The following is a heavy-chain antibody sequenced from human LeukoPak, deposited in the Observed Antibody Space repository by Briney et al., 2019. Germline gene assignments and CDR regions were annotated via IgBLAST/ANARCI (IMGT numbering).Heavy chain of an antibody. CDR1: GYTFTNYY. CDR3: ARGRRIVLMVYAIPQDP. CDR2: INPSGGST. V-gene: IGHV1-2*02. Sequence: ASVKVSCKASGYTFTNYYIHWVRQAPGQGLECMGIINPSGGSTNYAQKFQGRVTMTRDTSISTAYMELSRLRSDDTAVYYCARGRRIVLMVYAIPQDPWGQGTLVTVSS. J-gene: IGHJ5*02. D-gene: IGHD2-8*01.